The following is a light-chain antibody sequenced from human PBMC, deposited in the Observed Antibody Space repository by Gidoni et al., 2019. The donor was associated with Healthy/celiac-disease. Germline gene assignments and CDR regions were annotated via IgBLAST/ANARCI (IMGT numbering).Light chain of an antibody. J-gene: IGKJ4*01. CDR1: QSVSSY. V-gene: IGKV3-11*01. Sequence: EIVLTQSPATLSLSPGERAPLPCRASQSVSSYLAWYQQKPGPAPRLLIYDASNRATGIPARFSGSGSGTDFTLTISSLEPEDFAVYYCQQRSNWPLFGGGTKVEIK. CDR2: DAS. CDR3: QQRSNWPL.